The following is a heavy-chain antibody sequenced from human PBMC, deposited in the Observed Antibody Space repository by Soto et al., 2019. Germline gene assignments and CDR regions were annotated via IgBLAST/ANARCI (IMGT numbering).Heavy chain of an antibody. J-gene: IGHJ5*02. CDR3: AREDWWGTSARPFDP. CDR1: GYIFTSYS. CDR2: ISVHNGDT. Sequence: QVHLVQSRGDVKKPGASVKVSCKASGYIFTSYSISWMRQAPGQGLEWMGGISVHNGDTKYAQKFRGRVTMTTDTSTTTAYMEVRSLRSDDTAVYYCAREDWWGTSARPFDPWGQGTLVTVSS. V-gene: IGHV1-18*01. D-gene: IGHD2-8*02.